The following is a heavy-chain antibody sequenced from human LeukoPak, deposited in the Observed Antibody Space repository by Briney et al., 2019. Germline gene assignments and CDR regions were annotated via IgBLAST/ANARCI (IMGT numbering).Heavy chain of an antibody. D-gene: IGHD3-10*01. V-gene: IGHV4-59*01. CDR2: IYYSGST. CDR3: ARGGYVLLWFGESDNWFDP. CDR1: GGSISSYH. J-gene: IGHJ5*02. Sequence: LETLSLTCTVSGGSISSYHWSWIRQPPGKGLEWIGYIYYSGSTNYNPSLRSRVTISVDTSKNQFSLKLSSVTAADAAVYYCARGGYVLLWFGESDNWFDPWGQGTLVTVSS.